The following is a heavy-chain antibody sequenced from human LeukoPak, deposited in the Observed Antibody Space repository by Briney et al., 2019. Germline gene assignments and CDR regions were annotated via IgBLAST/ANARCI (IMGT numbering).Heavy chain of an antibody. CDR1: RYSLTSAYY. D-gene: IGHD7-27*01. CDR3: ARRHWGPIDY. V-gene: IGHV4-38-2*02. Sequence: PSETLSLTRIVSRYSLTSAYYWGWVRQPPGKGLEWIGSIYYSGGTYYNPSLKSRVTISRDTSKNQFSLKLSSVTAADTAVYYCARRHWGPIDYWGQGTLVTVSS. CDR2: IYYSGGT. J-gene: IGHJ4*02.